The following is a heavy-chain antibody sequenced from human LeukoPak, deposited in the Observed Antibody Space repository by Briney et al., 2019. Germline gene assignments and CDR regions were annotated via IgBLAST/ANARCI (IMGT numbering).Heavy chain of an antibody. J-gene: IGHJ4*02. CDR2: VYYNGST. D-gene: IGHD1-26*01. V-gene: IGHV4-59*01. CDR3: ASAWELASGFDY. Sequence: SETLSLTCTVSGGSISSYYWTWIRQPPGKGLEYIGYVYYNGSTNYNPSLKSRVTISVDTSKNQFSLKLTSITAADTAMYYCASAWELASGFDYWGQGILVTVSS. CDR1: GGSISSYY.